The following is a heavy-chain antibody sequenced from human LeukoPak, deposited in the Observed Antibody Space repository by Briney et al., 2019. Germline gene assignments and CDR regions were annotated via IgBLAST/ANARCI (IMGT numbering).Heavy chain of an antibody. CDR3: ARGTAGIDY. CDR2: ISYDGSNK. Sequence: GGSLRLSCSTSGFTFSNYIMYWVRQAPGKGLEWVAVISYDGSNKYYADSVKGRFTISRDNSKNTLYLQMNSLRAEDTAVYYCARGTAGIDYWGQGTLVTVSS. CDR1: GFTFSNYI. V-gene: IGHV3-30-3*01. J-gene: IGHJ4*02.